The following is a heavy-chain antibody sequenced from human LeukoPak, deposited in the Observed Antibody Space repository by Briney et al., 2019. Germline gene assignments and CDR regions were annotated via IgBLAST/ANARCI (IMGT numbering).Heavy chain of an antibody. Sequence: GSLRLSCAASGFTFSSYAMSWVRQAPGKGLEWVSAISGSGGSTYYADSVKGRFTISRGNSKNTLYLQMNSLRAEDTAVYYCAKGREYYDFWSGYSGDGDLYYFDYWGQGTLVTVSS. CDR2: ISGSGGST. CDR3: AKGREYYDFWSGYSGDGDLYYFDY. CDR1: GFTFSSYA. D-gene: IGHD3-3*01. V-gene: IGHV3-23*01. J-gene: IGHJ4*02.